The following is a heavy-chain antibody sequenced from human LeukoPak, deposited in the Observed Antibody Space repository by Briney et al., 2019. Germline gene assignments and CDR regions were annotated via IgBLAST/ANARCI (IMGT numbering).Heavy chain of an antibody. Sequence: RPSETLSLTCTVSGGSISSTIYYWGWIRQPPGKGLDWIGNLYYSGSTYYNPSLKSRVTISVDTSKNQFSLKLSSVTAADTAVYYCARDHWHYDILTGYYSWFDPWGQGTLVTVSS. CDR2: LYYSGST. CDR1: GGSISSTIYY. CDR3: ARDHWHYDILTGYYSWFDP. J-gene: IGHJ5*02. V-gene: IGHV4-39*07. D-gene: IGHD3-9*01.